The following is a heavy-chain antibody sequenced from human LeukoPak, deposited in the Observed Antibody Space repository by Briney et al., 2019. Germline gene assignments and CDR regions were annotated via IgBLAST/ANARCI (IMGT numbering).Heavy chain of an antibody. Sequence: ASETLSLTCTVSGGSISSSSYFWGWIRQPPGKGLEWIGSIYHSGSTYYNPSLKSRVTISVDTSKNQFSLKLSSVTAADTAVYYCARTPRVGPQFWFDPWGQGTLVTVSS. D-gene: IGHD5-24*01. V-gene: IGHV4-39*07. CDR3: ARTPRVGPQFWFDP. CDR2: IYHSGST. CDR1: GGSISSSSYF. J-gene: IGHJ5*02.